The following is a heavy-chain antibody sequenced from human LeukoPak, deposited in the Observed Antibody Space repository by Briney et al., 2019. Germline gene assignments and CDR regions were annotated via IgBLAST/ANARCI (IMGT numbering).Heavy chain of an antibody. V-gene: IGHV5-51*01. Sequence: GESLKISCKGSGYSFTSYWIGWVRQMPGKGLEWMGITYPGDSDTRYSPSFQGQVTISADKSISTAYLQWSSLKASDTAMYYCARHGPPYCSSTSCYSHNWFDPWGQGTLVTVSS. CDR2: TYPGDSDT. D-gene: IGHD2-2*02. CDR3: ARHGPPYCSSTSCYSHNWFDP. J-gene: IGHJ5*02. CDR1: GYSFTSYW.